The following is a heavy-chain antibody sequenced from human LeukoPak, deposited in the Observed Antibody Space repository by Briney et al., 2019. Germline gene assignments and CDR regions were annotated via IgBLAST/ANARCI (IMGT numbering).Heavy chain of an antibody. Sequence: GGSLRLSCAASGFTFSSYAMHWVRQAPGKGLEWVAVISYDGSNKYYADSVKGRFTISRDNSKNTLYLQMNSLRAEDTAVYYCARETPGAGHFDYWGQGSLVTVSS. CDR3: ARETPGAGHFDY. CDR2: ISYDGSNK. CDR1: GFTFSSYA. V-gene: IGHV3-30-3*01. J-gene: IGHJ4*02. D-gene: IGHD7-27*01.